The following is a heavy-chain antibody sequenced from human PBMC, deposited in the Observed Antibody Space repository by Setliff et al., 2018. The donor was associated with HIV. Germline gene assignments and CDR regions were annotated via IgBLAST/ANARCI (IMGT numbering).Heavy chain of an antibody. CDR2: IYTSGST. CDR3: ARHRDPPGTSWIYYYYYMDL. Sequence: PSETLSLTCTVSGGSISSGSYYWSWIRQPAGKGLEWIGHIYTSGSTNYNPSLKSRLTISVDTSKNHVSLRLSSVTAADTGVYYCARHRDPPGTSWIYYYYYMDLWGEGTTVTVSS. J-gene: IGHJ6*03. D-gene: IGHD6-13*01. V-gene: IGHV4-61*09. CDR1: GGSISSGSYY.